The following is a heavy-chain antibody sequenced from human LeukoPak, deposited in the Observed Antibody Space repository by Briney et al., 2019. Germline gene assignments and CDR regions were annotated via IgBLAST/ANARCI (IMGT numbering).Heavy chain of an antibody. CDR1: GFSLRASEVG. V-gene: IGHV2-5*02. Sequence: ESGPTLVNPTQTLTLTCTFSGFSLRASEVGVGWICQPPGKALEWLALIYWDDDKRYSPSVKSRLTITKDTSKNQVVLTMTNMEPVATGTYYCARSNLNNFDYWGQGTLVTVSS. J-gene: IGHJ4*02. D-gene: IGHD1/OR15-1a*01. CDR2: IYWDDDK. CDR3: ARSNLNNFDY.